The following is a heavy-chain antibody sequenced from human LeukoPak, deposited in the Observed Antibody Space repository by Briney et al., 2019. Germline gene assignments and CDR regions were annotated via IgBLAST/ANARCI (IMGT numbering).Heavy chain of an antibody. V-gene: IGHV4-39*01. J-gene: IGHJ5*02. D-gene: IGHD1-26*01. CDR1: GGSISSSSYY. Sequence: SETLSLTCTVSGGSISSSSYYWGWIRQPPGKGLEWIGSIYYSGSTYYNPSLKSRVTISVDTSKNQFSLKLSSVTAADTAVYYCARHVERWEPRAHWFDPWGQGTLVTVSS. CDR3: ARHVERWEPRAHWFDP. CDR2: IYYSGST.